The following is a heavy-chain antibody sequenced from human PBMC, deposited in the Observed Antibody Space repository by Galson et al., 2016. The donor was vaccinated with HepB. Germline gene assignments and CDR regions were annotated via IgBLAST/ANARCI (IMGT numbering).Heavy chain of an antibody. CDR2: IIPLFASA. CDR3: ATQPLIFGVEKTYYDKAMDG. J-gene: IGHJ6*02. D-gene: IGHD3-3*01. Sequence: SVKVSCKASGGTFNNYALNWVRQAPGQGLEWVGGIIPLFASANYAQRLQGRVTITADESKSTAYMQLSGLRPDDTALFYCATQPLIFGVEKTYYDKAMDGWGQGTMVIVSS. CDR1: GGTFNNYA. V-gene: IGHV1-69*13.